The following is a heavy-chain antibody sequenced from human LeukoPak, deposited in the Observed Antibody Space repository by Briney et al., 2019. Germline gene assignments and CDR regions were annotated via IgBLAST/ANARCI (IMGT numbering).Heavy chain of an antibody. V-gene: IGHV3-30*03. Sequence: GGSLRLSCAASGFTFSSYGMHWVRQAPGKGLEWVAVISYDGSNKYYADSVKGRFTISRDNSKNTLYLQMNSLRAEDTAVYYCARVGVDYDFCYWGQGTLVTVSS. J-gene: IGHJ4*02. CDR2: ISYDGSNK. CDR3: ARVGVDYDFCY. CDR1: GFTFSSYG. D-gene: IGHD3-3*01.